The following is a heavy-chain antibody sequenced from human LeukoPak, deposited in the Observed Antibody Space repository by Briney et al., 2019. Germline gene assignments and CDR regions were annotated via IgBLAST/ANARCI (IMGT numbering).Heavy chain of an antibody. CDR1: GFTFSSYS. Sequence: GGSLRLSCAASGFTFSSYSMNWVRQAPGKGLEWVSSISSSSSYIYYADSVKGRFTISRDNAKNSLYLQMNSLRAEDTAVYYCARAGLVRTDYSYYYMDVWGKGTTVTVSS. CDR3: ARAGLVRTDYSYYYMDV. J-gene: IGHJ6*03. D-gene: IGHD6-6*01. V-gene: IGHV3-21*01. CDR2: ISSSSSYI.